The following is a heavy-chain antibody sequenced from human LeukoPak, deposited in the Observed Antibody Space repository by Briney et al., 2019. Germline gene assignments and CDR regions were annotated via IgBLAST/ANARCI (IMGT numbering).Heavy chain of an antibody. CDR3: AKEGHIAVADRLGALDI. D-gene: IGHD6-19*01. V-gene: IGHV3-23*01. Sequence: GGSLRLSCAASGFTFSSYAMSWVRQAPGKGLEWVSAISASGGSTFYADSVKGRFTVSRDNSRSTLFLQMNSLRVEDTAIYYCAKEGHIAVADRLGALDIWGQGTMVTVSS. CDR1: GFTFSSYA. CDR2: ISASGGST. J-gene: IGHJ3*02.